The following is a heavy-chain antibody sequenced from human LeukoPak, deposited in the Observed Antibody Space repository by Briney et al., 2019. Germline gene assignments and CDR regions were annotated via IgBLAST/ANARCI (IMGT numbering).Heavy chain of an antibody. CDR3: VRGRPY. Sequence: GGSLRLSCTVSGFTFSSYWINWVRQAPGKGPEWVASINQDGSDHYYVDSVKGRFTISRDNAKDSLYLQMSSLRVEDTAVYYCVRGRPYWGQGTPVTVSS. CDR2: INQDGSDH. V-gene: IGHV3-7*05. J-gene: IGHJ4*02. CDR1: GFTFSSYW.